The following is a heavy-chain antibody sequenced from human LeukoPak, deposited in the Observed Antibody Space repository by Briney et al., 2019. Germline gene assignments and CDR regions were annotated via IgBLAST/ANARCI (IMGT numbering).Heavy chain of an antibody. CDR3: AKDPGDDYYDSSGYSYFDY. CDR1: GFTFSSYA. D-gene: IGHD3-22*01. CDR2: ISGSGGST. V-gene: IGHV3-23*01. Sequence: PGGSLRLSCAASGFTFSSYAMSWVRQAPGKGLEWVSAISGSGGSTYYADSVKGRFTISRDNSKNTLYLQMNSLRAEDTAVYYCAKDPGDDYYDSSGYSYFDYWGRGTLVTVSS. J-gene: IGHJ4*02.